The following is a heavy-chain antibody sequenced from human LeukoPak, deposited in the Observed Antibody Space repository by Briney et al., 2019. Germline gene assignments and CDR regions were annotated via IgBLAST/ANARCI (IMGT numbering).Heavy chain of an antibody. CDR2: IYSGGST. CDR1: GFTFSSYG. CDR3: ARHDWFDP. J-gene: IGHJ5*02. Sequence: QSGGSLRLSCAASGFTFSSYGMHWVRQAPGKGLEWVSVIYSGGSTYYSDYVKGRFTISRDNSKNNLYLQMNSLSAEDTAVYYCARHDWFDPWGQGTLVPVSS. D-gene: IGHD3-3*01. V-gene: IGHV3-NL1*01.